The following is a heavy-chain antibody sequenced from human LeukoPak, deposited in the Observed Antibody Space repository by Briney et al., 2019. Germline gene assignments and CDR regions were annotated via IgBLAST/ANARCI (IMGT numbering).Heavy chain of an antibody. D-gene: IGHD3-10*01. Sequence: ASVKVSCKASGSTFSSYDINWERQATGQGPEWMGWMNPNSGDTGYTPRYQGRVTMTRDTPIRTAYMELISLRSEDTAVFYCERGPYGTGSHFDFWGQGTLVTVSS. CDR3: ERGPYGTGSHFDF. CDR1: GSTFSSYD. J-gene: IGHJ4*02. V-gene: IGHV1-8*02. CDR2: MNPNSGDT.